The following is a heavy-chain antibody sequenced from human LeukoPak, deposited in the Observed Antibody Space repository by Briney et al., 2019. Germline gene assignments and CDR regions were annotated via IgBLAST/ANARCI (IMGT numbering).Heavy chain of an antibody. V-gene: IGHV3-7*01. CDR2: IKQDGSDK. J-gene: IGHJ4*02. D-gene: IGHD1-1*01. CDR3: ARLTGTTGFDY. CDR1: GFPFSSYW. Sequence: GGSLRLSCAASGFPFSSYWMSWVRQAPRKGLEWVANIKQDGSDKYYVDSVKGRFTISRDNAKNSLYLQLNSLRADDTAVYYSARLTGTTGFDYWGQGTLVIVSS.